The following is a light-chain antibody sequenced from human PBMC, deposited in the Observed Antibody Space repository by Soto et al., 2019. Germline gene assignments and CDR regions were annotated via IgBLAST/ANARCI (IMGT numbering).Light chain of an antibody. CDR1: QSVTSSY. Sequence: EIVLTQSPGTLSLSPGEIATLSCRASQSVTSSYLTWYQQKPGQAPRLLIYGASSRAAGIPDRFSGSGSWTDFTLTINRLEPEDFAVYYCQQYGTSLSWTFGQGTKVDIK. CDR3: QQYGTSLSWT. V-gene: IGKV3-20*01. CDR2: GAS. J-gene: IGKJ1*01.